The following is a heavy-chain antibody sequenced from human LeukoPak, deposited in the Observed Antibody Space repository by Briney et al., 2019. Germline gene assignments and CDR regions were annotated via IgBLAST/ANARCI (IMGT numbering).Heavy chain of an antibody. CDR2: ISYDGSDK. V-gene: IGHV3-30-3*01. D-gene: IGHD5-18*01. CDR3: ARGQRGYSYGRDYYYYGMDV. CDR1: GFTFSSYA. J-gene: IGHJ6*02. Sequence: GGSLRLSCAASGFTFSSYAMHWVRQAPGKGLEWVAGISYDGSDKYYADSVKGRFTISRDNSKNTLYLQMNSLRAEDTAVYYCARGQRGYSYGRDYYYYGMDVWGQGTTVTVSS.